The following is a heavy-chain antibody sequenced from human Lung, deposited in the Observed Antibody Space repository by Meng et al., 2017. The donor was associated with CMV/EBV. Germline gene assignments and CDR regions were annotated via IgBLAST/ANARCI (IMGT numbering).Heavy chain of an antibody. Sequence: ESXKISCKTSGYTFASHWIGWVRQLPGEDLEWMGMIHCGDSRTIYSPLFQGQVTISVDKSLNTAYLQWNSLQASDTAMYYCARHYDASWFGYWGQGTLVTVSS. CDR3: ARHYDASWFGY. CDR1: GYTFASHW. D-gene: IGHD2-2*01. V-gene: IGHV5-51*01. CDR2: IHCGDSRT. J-gene: IGHJ4*02.